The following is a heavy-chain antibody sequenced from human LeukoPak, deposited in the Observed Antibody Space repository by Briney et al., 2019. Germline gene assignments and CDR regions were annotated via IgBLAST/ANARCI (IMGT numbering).Heavy chain of an antibody. CDR1: GFTFSSYG. V-gene: IGHV3-33*01. CDR3: ARKQQLVQYVIDY. Sequence: GGSLRLSCAASGFTFSSYGMHWVRQAPGKGLEWVAVIWYDGSNKYYADSVKGRFTISRDNSKNTLYLQMNSLRAEDTAVYYCARKQQLVQYVIDYRGQGTLVTVSS. D-gene: IGHD6-13*01. CDR2: IWYDGSNK. J-gene: IGHJ4*02.